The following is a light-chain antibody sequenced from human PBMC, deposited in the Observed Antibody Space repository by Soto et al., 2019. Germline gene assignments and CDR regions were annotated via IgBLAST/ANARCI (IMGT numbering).Light chain of an antibody. Sequence: DIQMTQSPSSLSASVGDRVTITCRASQSISSYLNWYQQKPGKAPKLLIYAASSLQSGVPSRFSGSGSGTDFTLNISSLQPEDFANYYCQQSYRTPWTFGQGTKVEIK. CDR3: QQSYRTPWT. J-gene: IGKJ1*01. CDR2: AAS. V-gene: IGKV1-39*01. CDR1: QSISSY.